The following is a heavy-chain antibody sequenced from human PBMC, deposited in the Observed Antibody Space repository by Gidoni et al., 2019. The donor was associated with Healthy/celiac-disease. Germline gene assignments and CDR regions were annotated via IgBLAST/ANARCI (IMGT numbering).Heavy chain of an antibody. D-gene: IGHD6-13*01. V-gene: IGHV4-34*01. CDR3: ARFGYSSSWPYPYYYYYMDV. Sequence: VQLQQWGAGLLKPSETLSLTCAVYGGSFSGYYWRWIRQPPGKGLEWIGEINHSGSTNYNPSLKSRVTISVDTSKNQFSLKLSSVTAADTAVYYCARFGYSSSWPYPYYYYYMDVWGKGTTVTVCS. J-gene: IGHJ6*03. CDR1: GGSFSGYY. CDR2: INHSGST.